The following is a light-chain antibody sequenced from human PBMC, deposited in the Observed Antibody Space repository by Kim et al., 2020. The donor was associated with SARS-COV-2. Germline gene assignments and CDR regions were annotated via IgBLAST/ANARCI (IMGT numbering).Light chain of an antibody. Sequence: EIVMTQSPATLSLSPGESASLSCRASQSILNNFAWYQQKPGQPPRRLLYAASTRATGIPARFSGSVSGTDFSLTISNLQSDDFAVYYCQQNNTAPSTFGQGTRLEIK. CDR1: QSILNN. CDR2: AAS. J-gene: IGKJ5*01. V-gene: IGKV3-15*01. CDR3: QQNNTAPST.